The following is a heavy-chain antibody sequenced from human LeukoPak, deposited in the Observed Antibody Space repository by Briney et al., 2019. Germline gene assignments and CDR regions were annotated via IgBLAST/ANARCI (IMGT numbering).Heavy chain of an antibody. CDR1: GGSISSYY. D-gene: IGHD3-9*01. J-gene: IGHJ4*02. CDR3: ARGDILTGYSFDY. Sequence: PSETLSLTCTVSGGSISSYYWSWIRQPPGKGLEWIGYINYSGSTNYNPSLKSRVTISVDTSKSQFSLKLSSVTAADTAVYYCARGDILTGYSFDYWGQGTLVTVSS. CDR2: INYSGST. V-gene: IGHV4-59*01.